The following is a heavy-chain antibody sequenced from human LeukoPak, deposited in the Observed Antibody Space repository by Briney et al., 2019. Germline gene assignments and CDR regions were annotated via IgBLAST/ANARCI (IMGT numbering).Heavy chain of an antibody. Sequence: GGSLRLSCAASGLIVSRHYMSWVRQAPGKGLEWVSVLYTDVTTYYSDSVKGRFTISRDDFKNTLYLQMNSLRAEDTAMYYCVTTEGYAYPYYWGRGTLVTVSS. CDR3: VTTEGYAYPYY. V-gene: IGHV3-53*01. CDR2: LYTDVTT. D-gene: IGHD2-15*01. J-gene: IGHJ4*02. CDR1: GLIVSRHY.